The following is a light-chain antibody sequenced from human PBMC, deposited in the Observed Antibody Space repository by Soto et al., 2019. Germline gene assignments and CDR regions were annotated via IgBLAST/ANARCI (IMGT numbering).Light chain of an antibody. CDR2: QDS. V-gene: IGLV3-1*01. CDR1: KLGDKY. J-gene: IGLJ1*01. CDR3: QAWDRSTGV. Sequence: SSELTQPPSVSVSPGQTASITCSGDKLGDKYVCWYQQKPGQSPVLVIYQDSKRPSAIPERFSGSNSGNTATLTVSGTQAMDEADYYCQAWDRSTGVFGSGTKLTVL.